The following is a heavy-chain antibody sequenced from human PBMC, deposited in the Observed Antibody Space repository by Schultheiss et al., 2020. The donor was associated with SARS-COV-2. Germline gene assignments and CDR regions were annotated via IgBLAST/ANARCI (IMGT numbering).Heavy chain of an antibody. D-gene: IGHD3-22*01. J-gene: IGHJ4*02. V-gene: IGHV3-33*03. CDR2: ICFDGSDK. CDR3: ASLDSSGYYSAYY. CDR1: GFIISSYG. Sequence: GGSLRLSCAPSGFIISSYGMHWVRQAPGKGLDWVAVICFDGSDKHYADSVKGRFTISRDNAKNSLYLQMNSLRAEDTALYYCASLDSSGYYSAYYWGQGTLVTVSS.